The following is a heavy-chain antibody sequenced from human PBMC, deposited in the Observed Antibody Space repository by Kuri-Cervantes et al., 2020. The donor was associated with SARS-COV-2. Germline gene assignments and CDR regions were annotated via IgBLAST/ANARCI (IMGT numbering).Heavy chain of an antibody. CDR1: GGTFSSYA. CDR3: ARGGGRLRWSRAYYYYMGV. V-gene: IGHV1-69*05. Sequence: SVKVSCKASGGTFSSYAISWVRQAPGQGLEWMGGIIPIFGTANYAQKFQGRVTITTDESTSTAYMELSSLRSEDTAVYYCARGGGRLRWSRAYYYYMGVWGKGTTVTVSS. J-gene: IGHJ6*03. CDR2: IIPIFGTA. D-gene: IGHD4-23*01.